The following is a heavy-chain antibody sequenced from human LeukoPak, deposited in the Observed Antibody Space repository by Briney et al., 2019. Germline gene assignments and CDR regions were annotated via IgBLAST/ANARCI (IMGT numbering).Heavy chain of an antibody. CDR3: ARSPQKALRYFDDNWFDP. CDR1: GGSISSGSYY. Sequence: SETLSLTCTVSGGSISSGSYYWSWIRQPAGKGLEWIGRIYTSGSTNYNPSLKSRVTISVDTSKNQFSLKLSSVTAADTAVYYCARSPQKALRYFDDNWFDPWGQGTLVTVSS. J-gene: IGHJ5*02. CDR2: IYTSGST. V-gene: IGHV4-61*02. D-gene: IGHD3-9*01.